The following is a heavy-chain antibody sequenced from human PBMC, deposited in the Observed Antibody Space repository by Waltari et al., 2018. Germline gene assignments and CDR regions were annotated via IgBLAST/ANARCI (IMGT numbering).Heavy chain of an antibody. CDR3: ARRAATINP. CDR1: GYSISSGYY. D-gene: IGHD5-12*01. J-gene: IGHJ4*02. Sequence: QVQLQESGPGLVKPSETLSLTCAVSGYSISSGYYWGWIRQPPGKGLEWIGSIYHSGSTYYNPSLKSRVTISVDTSKNQFSLKLSSVTAAVTAVYYCARRAATINPWGQGTLVTVSS. CDR2: IYHSGST. V-gene: IGHV4-38-2*01.